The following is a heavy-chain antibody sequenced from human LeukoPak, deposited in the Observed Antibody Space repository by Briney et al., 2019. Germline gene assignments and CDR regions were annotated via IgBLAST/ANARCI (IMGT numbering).Heavy chain of an antibody. CDR1: GFTFSSYG. V-gene: IGHV3-30*03. CDR2: ISYDGSNK. Sequence: PGGSLRLSCAASGFTFSSYGMHWVRQAPGKGLEWVAVISYDGSNKYYADSVKGRFTISKDNARNTLYLQMNSLRDEDTGVYYCARSGKPYGLDVWGQGTTVTVSS. J-gene: IGHJ6*02. CDR3: ARSGKPYGLDV. D-gene: IGHD3-10*01.